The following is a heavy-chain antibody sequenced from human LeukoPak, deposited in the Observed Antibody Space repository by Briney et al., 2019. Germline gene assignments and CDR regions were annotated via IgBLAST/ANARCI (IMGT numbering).Heavy chain of an antibody. J-gene: IGHJ4*02. Sequence: SVKVSCKASGGTFSSYAISWVRQAPGQGLEWMGGIIPIFGTANYAQKFQGRVTITADKSTSTAYMELSSLRSEDTAVYYCARVAVAEVSFDYWGQGTLVTVSS. D-gene: IGHD6-19*01. CDR3: ARVAVAEVSFDY. CDR2: IIPIFGTA. V-gene: IGHV1-69*06. CDR1: GGTFSSYA.